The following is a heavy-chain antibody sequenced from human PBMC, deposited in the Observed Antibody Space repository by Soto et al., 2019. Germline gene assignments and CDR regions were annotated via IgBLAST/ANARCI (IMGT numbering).Heavy chain of an antibody. CDR1: GCCINIDNYF. CDR3: ARGPSDDKVDY. CDR2: IYNGGTT. V-gene: IGHV4-30-4*01. D-gene: IGHD1-1*01. Sequence: SETLSLTCTVSGCCINIDNYFWGWLRQSPDKGLEWIGHIYNGGTTYNNPSLTSRVTISVDTSYNQFSLKLSSVSAADTAVYYCARGPSDDKVDYWGQGTLVTVSS. J-gene: IGHJ4*02.